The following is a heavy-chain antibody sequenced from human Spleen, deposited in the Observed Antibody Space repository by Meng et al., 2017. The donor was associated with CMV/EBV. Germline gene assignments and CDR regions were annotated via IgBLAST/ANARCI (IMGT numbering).Heavy chain of an antibody. D-gene: IGHD1-26*01. V-gene: IGHV1-2*02. CDR3: ARGGQWERDDYYHAMDV. Sequence: ASVKVSCKASGYTFTGYYMHWVRQAPGQGLEWMGWINPNSGGTNYAQKFQGRVTMTRDTSISTAYMELSRLRSDDTAVYYCARGGQWERDDYYHAMDVWGQGTMVTVSS. CDR1: GYTFTGYY. J-gene: IGHJ6*02. CDR2: INPNSGGT.